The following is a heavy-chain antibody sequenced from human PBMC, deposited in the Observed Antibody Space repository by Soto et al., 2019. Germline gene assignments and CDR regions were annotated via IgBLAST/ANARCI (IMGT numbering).Heavy chain of an antibody. CDR1: GCTFRNFT. Sequence: GESMRLSCAAAGCTFRNFTMNWVRQAPGKGLEWVSTISSNSAYIYYTDALRGRFTISRDNAKNSLHLQMNSLRAEDTAVYYCTRDASRDSSARGWFDPWGPGTLVTVSS. J-gene: IGHJ5*02. CDR2: ISSNSAYI. D-gene: IGHD6-13*01. V-gene: IGHV3-21*01. CDR3: TRDASRDSSARGWFDP.